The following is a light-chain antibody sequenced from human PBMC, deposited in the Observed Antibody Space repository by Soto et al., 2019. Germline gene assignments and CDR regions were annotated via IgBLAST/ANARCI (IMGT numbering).Light chain of an antibody. V-gene: IGKV1-5*01. CDR3: QQYSTLWT. Sequence: DLQVTQSPSTLSASVGDRFAITSRASQNINTGLAWYQQKPGKVPNLLIYHASSLVTGVPSRFSGSGSGTEFTLTIRSLQPDDFAAYYCQQYSTLWTFGQGTKVDIK. CDR1: QNINTG. CDR2: HAS. J-gene: IGKJ1*01.